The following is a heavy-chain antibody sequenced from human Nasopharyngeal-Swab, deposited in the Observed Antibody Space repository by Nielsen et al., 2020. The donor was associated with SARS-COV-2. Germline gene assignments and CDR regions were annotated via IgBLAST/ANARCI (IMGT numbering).Heavy chain of an antibody. CDR3: ARWVDTATDGYYYYGMDV. J-gene: IGHJ6*02. V-gene: IGHV7-4-1*02. CDR2: INTNPGNP. CDR1: VYTFSGYY. D-gene: IGHD5-18*01. Sequence: ASVNVSCKASVYTFSGYYIHWVRQAPGQGLEWMGWINTNPGNPTYAQGFTGRFVFSLDTSVSTAYLQISSLKAEDTAVYYCARWVDTATDGYYYYGMDVWGQGTTVTVSS.